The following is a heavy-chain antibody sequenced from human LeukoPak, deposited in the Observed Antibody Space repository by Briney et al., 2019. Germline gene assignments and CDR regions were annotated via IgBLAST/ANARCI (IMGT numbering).Heavy chain of an antibody. J-gene: IGHJ3*02. CDR1: GFIFSDHY. CDR3: ARGFHSFDI. V-gene: IGHV3-72*01. Sequence: PGGSLRLSCAASGFIFSDHYMDWVRQAPGKGLEWVARSRNKANSYSTVHAASVQGRFTISRDESKNSLYLQMNSLITEDTAVYFCARGFHSFDIWGQGTMVTVSS. CDR2: SRNKANSYST.